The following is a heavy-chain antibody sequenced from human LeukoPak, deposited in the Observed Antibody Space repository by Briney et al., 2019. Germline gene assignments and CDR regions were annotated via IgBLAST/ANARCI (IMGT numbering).Heavy chain of an antibody. Sequence: SDTLSLTCDVSGDSISDGYYWGWIRQPPGNGLEWSGSLFHNGPSHYKPSLKRRVNITMDTSKNKFYLELTSVTAGHTAVYFCARLWSANWIDPWGQGALVTVS. CDR1: GDSISDGYY. CDR2: LFHNGPS. D-gene: IGHD2-21*01. CDR3: ARLWSANWIDP. J-gene: IGHJ5*01. V-gene: IGHV4-38-2*01.